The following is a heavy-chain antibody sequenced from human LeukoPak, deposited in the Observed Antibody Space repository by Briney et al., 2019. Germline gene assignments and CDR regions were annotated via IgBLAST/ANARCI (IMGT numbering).Heavy chain of an antibody. CDR3: AKEDEEWLQTFDY. Sequence: GGSLRLSCAASGFTFSYYAIHWVRQAPGKGLEWVAVISYDGSNKYYADSVKGRFTISRDNSKNTLYLQMNSLRAEDTAVYYCAKEDEEWLQTFDYWGQGTLVTVSS. CDR1: GFTFSYYA. CDR2: ISYDGSNK. J-gene: IGHJ4*02. D-gene: IGHD3-3*01. V-gene: IGHV3-30*04.